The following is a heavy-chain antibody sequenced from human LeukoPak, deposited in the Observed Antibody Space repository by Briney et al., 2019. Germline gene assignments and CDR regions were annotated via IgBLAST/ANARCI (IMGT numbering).Heavy chain of an antibody. CDR3: ASACSSSWSFDY. CDR2: FDPEDGET. CDR1: GYTLTELS. D-gene: IGHD6-13*01. V-gene: IGHV1-24*01. J-gene: IGHJ4*02. Sequence: GASVKVSCKVSGYTLTELSMHWVRQAPGKGLEWMGGFDPEDGETIYAQKFQGRVTMTEDTSTDTAYMELSSLRSEDTAVYYCASACSSSWSFDYWGQGTLVTVSS.